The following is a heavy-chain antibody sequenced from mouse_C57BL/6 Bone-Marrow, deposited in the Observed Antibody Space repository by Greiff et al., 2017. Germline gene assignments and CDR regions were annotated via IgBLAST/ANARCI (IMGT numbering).Heavy chain of an antibody. CDR2: IWTGGGT. CDR1: GFSLPSYA. V-gene: IGHV2-9-1*01. CDR3: ARKATTVVANAMDY. Sequence: QVQLKESGPGLVAPSQSLSITFTVSGFSLPSYALSWVRQPPGKGLEWLGVIWTGGGTNYNSALKSRLSISKDNSKSQVFLKMNSLQTDDTARYYCARKATTVVANAMDYWGQGTSVTVSS. J-gene: IGHJ4*01. D-gene: IGHD1-1*01.